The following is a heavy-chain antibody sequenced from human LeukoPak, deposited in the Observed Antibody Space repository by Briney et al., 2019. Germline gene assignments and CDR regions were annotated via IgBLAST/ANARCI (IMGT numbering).Heavy chain of an antibody. Sequence: GRSLRLSCAASGFAFSGYGMHWVRQAPGKGLEWVAVISYDGNTEYYADSVKGRFTISRDNSKNTLCLQMSGLRVEDTAVYYCAKTTTVTAYDYWGQGTLVTVSS. CDR3: AKTTTVTAYDY. D-gene: IGHD4-17*01. CDR1: GFAFSGYG. CDR2: ISYDGNTE. J-gene: IGHJ4*02. V-gene: IGHV3-30*18.